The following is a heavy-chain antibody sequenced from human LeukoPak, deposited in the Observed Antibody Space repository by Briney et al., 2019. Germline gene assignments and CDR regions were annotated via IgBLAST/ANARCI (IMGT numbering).Heavy chain of an antibody. CDR2: ISSSSSTI. CDR1: EFTFSSYS. J-gene: IGHJ4*02. V-gene: IGHV3-48*01. D-gene: IGHD1-26*01. CDR3: ARSRGNSGSYPLDY. Sequence: GSLRLSCEASEFTFSSYSMNWVRQAPGKGLEWVSYISSSSSTIYYAESVKGRFTISRDNAKNSLYLQMNSLRVGDTAVYYCARSRGNSGSYPLDYWGQGTLVTVSS.